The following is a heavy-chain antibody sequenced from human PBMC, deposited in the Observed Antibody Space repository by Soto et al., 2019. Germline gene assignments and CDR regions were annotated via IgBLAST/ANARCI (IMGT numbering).Heavy chain of an antibody. V-gene: IGHV1-18*01. D-gene: IGHD6-19*01. CDR2: ISAYNGNT. CDR3: AREGKQWHDAFDI. Sequence: ASVKVSCKASGYTFTSYSISWVRQAPGQGLEWIGRISAYNGNTNYAQKLQGRVTMTTDTSTSTAYMELSSLRSEDTAVYYCAREGKQWHDAFDIWGQGTMVTVSS. J-gene: IGHJ3*02. CDR1: GYTFTSYS.